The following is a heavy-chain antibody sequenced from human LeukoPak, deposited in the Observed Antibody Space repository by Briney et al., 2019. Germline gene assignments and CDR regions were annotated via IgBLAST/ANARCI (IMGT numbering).Heavy chain of an antibody. V-gene: IGHV1-46*01. CDR2: INPSGGST. CDR1: GYTFTSYY. Sequence: ASVKVSCKASGYTFTSYYMHWVRQAPGQGLEWMGIINPSGGSTSYAQKFQGRVTMTRDTSTSTVYMELSSLRSEDTAVYYCARDGPNGGTTRPGEYYYYYMDVWGKGTTVTISS. D-gene: IGHD1-1*01. J-gene: IGHJ6*03. CDR3: ARDGPNGGTTRPGEYYYYYMDV.